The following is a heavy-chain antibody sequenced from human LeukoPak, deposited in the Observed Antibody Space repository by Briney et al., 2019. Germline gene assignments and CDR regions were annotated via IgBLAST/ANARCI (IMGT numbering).Heavy chain of an antibody. Sequence: GASVKVSCKASGYTFTSIGISWVRQAPGQGLEWMGWISPYDGDTSYAQSFQGRVTMTRDTTTSTAYLELRSLRSDDTAVYYCARDYSIAVARTTYGMDVWGQGTTVTVSS. CDR3: ARDYSIAVARTTYGMDV. D-gene: IGHD6-19*01. J-gene: IGHJ6*02. V-gene: IGHV1-18*01. CDR2: ISPYDGDT. CDR1: GYTFTSIG.